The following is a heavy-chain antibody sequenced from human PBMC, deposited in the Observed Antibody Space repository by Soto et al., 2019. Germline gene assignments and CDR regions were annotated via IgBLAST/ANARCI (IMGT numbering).Heavy chain of an antibody. CDR1: GFVFSDYA. Sequence: EVQLLDSGGGWVQPGGSLRLSCVASGFVFSDYAMSWVRQAPGMGLEWVSAISAGGSDTYYADSVKGRFTVSRVNSESTLYLQMNTLRAEDTAIYYCASVPIWCGSSSCYTEGFDSWGQGTLVTVSS. CDR3: ASVPIWCGSSSCYTEGFDS. D-gene: IGHD2-2*01. V-gene: IGHV3-23*01. J-gene: IGHJ4*02. CDR2: ISAGGSDT.